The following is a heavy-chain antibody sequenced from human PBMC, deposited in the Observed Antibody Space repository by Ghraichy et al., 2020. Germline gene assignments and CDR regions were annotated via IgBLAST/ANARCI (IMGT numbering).Heavy chain of an antibody. CDR3: ARSNSHYILSPYPMDV. Sequence: SVKVSCKASGGTFGTYAINWVRQAPGQGLEWMGKIIPIFGTANYAQKFQNRVTITADKSTRTVYMELSRLRSEDTAIYYCARSNSHYILSPYPMDVCGQGTTVTVSS. D-gene: IGHD2/OR15-2a*01. V-gene: IGHV1-69*06. CDR1: GGTFGTYA. CDR2: IIPIFGTA. J-gene: IGHJ6*02.